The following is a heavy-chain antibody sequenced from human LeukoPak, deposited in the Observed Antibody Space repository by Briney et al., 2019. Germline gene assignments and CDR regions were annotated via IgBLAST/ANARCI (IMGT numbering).Heavy chain of an antibody. CDR2: IYTSGST. D-gene: IGHD3-10*01. Sequence: PSETLSLTCTVSGGSISSYYWSWIRQPAGKGLEWIGRIYTSGSTNYNPSLKSRVTISVDKSKNQFSLKLSSVTAADTAVYSCATGSGSGSHKYWGQGTLVTVSS. V-gene: IGHV4-4*07. CDR1: GGSISSYY. J-gene: IGHJ4*02. CDR3: ATGSGSGSHKY.